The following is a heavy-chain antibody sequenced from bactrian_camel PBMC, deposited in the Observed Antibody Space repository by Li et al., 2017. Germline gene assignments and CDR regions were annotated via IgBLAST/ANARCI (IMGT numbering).Heavy chain of an antibody. J-gene: IGHJ4*01. V-gene: IGHV3S55*01. CDR1: GYTYSSYC. CDR3: SRSQEGWAQVFEC. CDR2: IDDKGTT. D-gene: IGHD3*01. Sequence: HVQLVESGGGSVQAGGSLRLSCAASGYTYSSYCMGWFRQAPGKEREWVAAIDDKGTTGYANSVKGRFTISRDNAANTLFLQLNSLKTEDTAMYYCSRSQEGWAQVFECWGRGTQVTVS.